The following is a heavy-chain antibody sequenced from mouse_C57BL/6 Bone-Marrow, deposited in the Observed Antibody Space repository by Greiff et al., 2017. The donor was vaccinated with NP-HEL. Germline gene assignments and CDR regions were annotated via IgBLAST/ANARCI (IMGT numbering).Heavy chain of an antibody. CDR3: ADLLWLRRPFAY. CDR1: EYEFPSHD. J-gene: IGHJ3*01. Sequence: EVMLVESGGGLVQPGESLKLSCESNEYEFPSHDMSWVRKTPEKRLELVAAINSDGGSTYYPDTMERRFIISRDNTKKTLYLQMSSLRSEDTALYYCADLLWLRRPFAYWGQGTLVTVSA. D-gene: IGHD2-2*01. CDR2: INSDGGST. V-gene: IGHV5-2*01.